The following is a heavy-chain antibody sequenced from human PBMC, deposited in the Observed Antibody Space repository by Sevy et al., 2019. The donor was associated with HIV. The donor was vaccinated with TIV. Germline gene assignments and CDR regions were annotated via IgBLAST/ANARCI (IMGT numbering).Heavy chain of an antibody. CDR1: GFTFNSYT. CDR2: IWSDSNNK. V-gene: IGHV3-33*08. D-gene: IGHD6-19*01. CDR3: ARESGVGWFVDY. Sequence: GGSLRLSCAASGFTFNSYTMNWVRQAPGKGLEWVAVIWSDSNNKYYTDSVKGRFTISRDNAKNTLYLQMNSLRVDDTAVYYCARESGVGWFVDYWGQGTLVTVSS. J-gene: IGHJ4*02.